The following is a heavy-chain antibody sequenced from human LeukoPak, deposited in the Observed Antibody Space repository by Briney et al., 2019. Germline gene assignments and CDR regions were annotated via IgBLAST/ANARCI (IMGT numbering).Heavy chain of an antibody. Sequence: GGSLRLSCAASGVTFSTSPMNWVRQAPGKGLEWVSYITYSSSIIFYADSVKGRFAVSRDNAKNSLYLQMNSLRAEDTAVYYCARGGLYYGTAAHFDFWGQGALVTVSS. V-gene: IGHV3-48*01. J-gene: IGHJ4*02. CDR3: ARGGLYYGTAAHFDF. D-gene: IGHD3-10*01. CDR1: GVTFSTSP. CDR2: ITYSSSII.